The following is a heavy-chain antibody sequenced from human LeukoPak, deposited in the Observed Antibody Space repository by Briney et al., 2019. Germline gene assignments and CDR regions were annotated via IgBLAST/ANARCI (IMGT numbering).Heavy chain of an antibody. CDR3: TTEYSVFAFDI. J-gene: IGHJ3*02. CDR1: GFTFSDAW. D-gene: IGHD5-12*01. CDR2: VKRKTAGGTT. V-gene: IGHV3-15*01. Sequence: GGSLRLSCAASGFTFSDAWLSWVRQAPGKWLEWVGRVKRKTAGGTTDYAAPVKGRFTISRDDSKNTLYLQMNSLKTEDTAIYYCTTEYSVFAFDIWGQGTMVTVSS.